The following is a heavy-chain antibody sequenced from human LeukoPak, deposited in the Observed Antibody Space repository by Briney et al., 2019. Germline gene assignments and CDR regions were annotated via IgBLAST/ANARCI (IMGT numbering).Heavy chain of an antibody. CDR3: ARGYSSGWPIDY. D-gene: IGHD6-19*01. CDR1: GFTFSSYA. V-gene: IGHV3-30*04. CDR2: ISYDGSNK. Sequence: PGGSLRLSCAASGFTFSSYAMHWVRQAPGKGLEWVAVISYDGSNKYYADSVKGRFTISRDNSKNTLYLQMNSLRAEDTAVYYCARGYSSGWPIDYWGQGTLVTVSS. J-gene: IGHJ4*02.